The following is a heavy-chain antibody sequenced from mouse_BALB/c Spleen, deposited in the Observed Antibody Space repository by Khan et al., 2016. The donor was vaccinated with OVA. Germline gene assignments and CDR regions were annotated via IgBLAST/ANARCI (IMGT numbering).Heavy chain of an antibody. CDR1: GFTFSTYA. CDR2: ISSGGTT. J-gene: IGHJ3*01. Sequence: EVELVESGGGLVKPGGSLKLSCAASGFTFSTYAMSWVRQTPEKRLEWVASISSGGTTYFPDILKGRFTISRDNARNILYLQMSSLRSEDTAIYYCAGEVYGRNYAWFAYWGQGTLVTVSA. D-gene: IGHD2-1*01. V-gene: IGHV5-6-5*01. CDR3: AGEVYGRNYAWFAY.